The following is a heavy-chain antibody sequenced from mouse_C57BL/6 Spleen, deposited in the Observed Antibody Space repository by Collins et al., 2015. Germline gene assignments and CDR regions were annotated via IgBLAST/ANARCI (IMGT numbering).Heavy chain of an antibody. V-gene: IGHV10S3*01. Sequence: EVQLVETGGGLVQPKGSLKLSCAASGFTFNTNAMNWVRQVPGKGLEWVARIRTKSNFYATYYADSVKGGFTISRDDSQSMLYLQMNNLKTEDTAMYYCVRANWNWYFDVWGAGTTVTVSS. J-gene: IGHJ1*01. CDR2: IRTKSNFYAT. CDR3: VRANWNWYFDV. D-gene: IGHD4-1*01. CDR1: GFTFNTNA.